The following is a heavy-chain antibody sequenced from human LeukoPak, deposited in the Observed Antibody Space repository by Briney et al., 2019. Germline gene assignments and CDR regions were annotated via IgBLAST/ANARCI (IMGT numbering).Heavy chain of an antibody. D-gene: IGHD1-26*01. J-gene: IGHJ4*02. Sequence: AETLSLTCAVSGGSISSGGYSWSWIRQPPGKGLEWIGYIYYSGSTNYNPSLKGRVTISVDTSKNQFSLKLSSVTAADTAVYYCARAQSGSSPVYWGQGTLVTVSS. V-gene: IGHV4-61*08. CDR1: GGSISSGGYS. CDR2: IYYSGST. CDR3: ARAQSGSSPVY.